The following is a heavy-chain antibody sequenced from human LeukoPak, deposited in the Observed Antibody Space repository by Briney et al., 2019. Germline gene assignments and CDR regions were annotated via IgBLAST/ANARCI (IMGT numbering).Heavy chain of an antibody. CDR1: GFTFSSYA. V-gene: IGHV3-64D*09. D-gene: IGHD4-11*01. CDR3: VKAPRTTVVGFDI. J-gene: IGHJ3*02. CDR2: ISSTRGST. Sequence: GGSLRLSCSASGFTFSSYAMHWVRQAPGKGLEYVSAISSTRGSTYYADSVKGRFTISRDNSKNTLYLQMSSLRAEDTSVYYCVKAPRTTVVGFDIWGQGTMVTVSS.